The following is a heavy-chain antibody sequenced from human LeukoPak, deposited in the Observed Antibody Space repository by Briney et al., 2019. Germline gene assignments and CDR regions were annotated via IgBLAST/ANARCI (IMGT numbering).Heavy chain of an antibody. CDR2: FDPEDGET. CDR3: ATSSGYGFLFEY. J-gene: IGHJ4*02. CDR1: GYTLTDLS. V-gene: IGHV1-24*01. D-gene: IGHD3-22*01. Sequence: ASVKVSCEVSGYTLTDLSMHWVRPAPGKGREWMGGFDPEDGETIYAQNFQGRVTMTEDTSTDTAYMEVRSLRSEDTAVYYCATSSGYGFLFEYWGQGTLVTVSS.